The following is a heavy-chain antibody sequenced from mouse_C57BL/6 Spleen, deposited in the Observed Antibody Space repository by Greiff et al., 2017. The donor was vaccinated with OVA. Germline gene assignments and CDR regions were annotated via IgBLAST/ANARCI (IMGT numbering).Heavy chain of an antibody. V-gene: IGHV14-1*01. D-gene: IGHD1-1*01. CDR2: IDPEDGDT. Sequence: EVQLQQSGAELVRPGASVKLSCTASGFNIKDYYMHWVKQRPEQGLEWIGRIDPEDGDTEYAPKFQGKATMTADTSSNTAYLQLSSLTSEDTAVYYCTGITTVVATKFLYYAMDYWGQGTSVTVSS. CDR1: GFNIKDYY. CDR3: TGITTVVATKFLYYAMDY. J-gene: IGHJ4*01.